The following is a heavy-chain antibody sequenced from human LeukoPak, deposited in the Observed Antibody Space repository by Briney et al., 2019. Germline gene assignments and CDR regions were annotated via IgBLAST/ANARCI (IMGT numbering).Heavy chain of an antibody. J-gene: IGHJ5*02. CDR3: AREALPRYCSSTSCTRGWFDP. V-gene: IGHV4-34*01. D-gene: IGHD2-2*01. Sequence: SETLSLTCAVYGVSFSGYYWGWIRQPPGKGLEWIGEINHSGSTNYNPSLKSRVTISVDTSKNQFSLKLSSVTAADTAVYYCAREALPRYCSSTSCTRGWFDPWGQGTLVTVSS. CDR1: GVSFSGYY. CDR2: INHSGST.